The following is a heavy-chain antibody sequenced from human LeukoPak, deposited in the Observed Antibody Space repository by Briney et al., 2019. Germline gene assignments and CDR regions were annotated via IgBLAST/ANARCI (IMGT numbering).Heavy chain of an antibody. CDR1: GGTFSSYA. V-gene: IGHV1-69*04. D-gene: IGHD5-18*01. J-gene: IGHJ4*02. CDR3: ARETLQRGYSYGFDY. CDR2: IIPILGIA. Sequence: SVKVSCKASGGTFSSYAISWVRQAPGQGLEWMGRIIPILGIANYAQKFQGRVTITADKSTSTAYMELSSLRSEDTAVYYCARETLQRGYSYGFDYWGQGTLVTVSS.